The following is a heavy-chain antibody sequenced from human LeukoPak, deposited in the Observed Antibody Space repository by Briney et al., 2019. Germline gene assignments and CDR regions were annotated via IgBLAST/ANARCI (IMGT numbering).Heavy chain of an antibody. Sequence: SETLSLTCTVSGGSINTYYWSWIRQPPGKGLEWIGYIYYSGSTNYNPSLESRVTISVDTSKNQISLKLSSVTAADTAVYYCARDSGSLDAFDIWGQGTMVTVSS. CDR2: IYYSGST. CDR1: GGSINTYY. CDR3: ARDSGSLDAFDI. J-gene: IGHJ3*02. D-gene: IGHD1-26*01. V-gene: IGHV4-59*01.